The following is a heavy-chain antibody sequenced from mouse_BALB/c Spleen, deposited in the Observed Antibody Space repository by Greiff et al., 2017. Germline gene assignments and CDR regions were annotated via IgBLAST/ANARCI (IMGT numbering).Heavy chain of an antibody. Sequence: EVQRVESGGGLVKPGGSLKLSCAASGFTFSSYAMSWVRQTLEKRLEWVASISSGGSTYYPDSVKGRFTISRDNARNILYLQMSSLRSEDTAMYYCAGDRYDTFAYWGQGTLVTVSA. V-gene: IGHV5-6-5*01. CDR3: AGDRYDTFAY. CDR1: GFTFSSYA. J-gene: IGHJ3*01. CDR2: ISSGGST. D-gene: IGHD2-14*01.